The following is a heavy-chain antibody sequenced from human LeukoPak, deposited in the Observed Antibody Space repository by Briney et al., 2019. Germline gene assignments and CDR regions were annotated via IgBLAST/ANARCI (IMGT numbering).Heavy chain of an antibody. J-gene: IGHJ4*02. D-gene: IGHD3-10*01. CDR2: ISSSGSTI. V-gene: IGHV3-48*03. CDR3: ARGVRGVIVS. Sequence: GGSLRLSCAASGFTFSSYEVNWVRQAPGKGLEWVSYISSSGSTIYYADSVKGRFTISRDNAKNSLYLQMNSLRAEDTAVYYCARGVRGVIVSWGQGTLVTVSS. CDR1: GFTFSSYE.